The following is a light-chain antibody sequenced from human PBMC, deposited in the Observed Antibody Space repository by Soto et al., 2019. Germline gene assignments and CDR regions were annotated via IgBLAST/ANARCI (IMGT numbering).Light chain of an antibody. CDR2: GAS. CDR1: QSVSSN. V-gene: IGKV3-15*01. CDR3: QQYNNWPQT. J-gene: IGKJ1*01. Sequence: EIVMTQSPATLSVSPGERATLSCRASQSVSSNLAWYQQKPGQAPRLLIYGASTRATGIPARFSGSGSGTEFTFTISSLQSEDFAVYYCQQYNNWPQTFGQGTKVYIK.